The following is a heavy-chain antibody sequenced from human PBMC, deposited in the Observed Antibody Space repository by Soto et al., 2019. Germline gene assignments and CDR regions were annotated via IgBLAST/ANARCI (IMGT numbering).Heavy chain of an antibody. J-gene: IGHJ4*02. V-gene: IGHV4-39*01. CDR3: ARRNPQVFDY. CDR2: IYYSGST. Sequence: QLQLQESGPGLVKPSETLSLTCTVSGGSISSSSYYWGWIRQPPGKGLEWIGSIYYSGSTYYNPSRKSRVTISVNTSKNQFSLKLSSVTAADTAVYYCARRNPQVFDYWGQGTLVTVSS. CDR1: GGSISSSSYY.